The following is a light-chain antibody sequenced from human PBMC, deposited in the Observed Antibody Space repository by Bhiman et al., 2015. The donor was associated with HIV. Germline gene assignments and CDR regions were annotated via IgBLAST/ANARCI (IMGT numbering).Light chain of an antibody. J-gene: IGLJ2*01. V-gene: IGLV3-1*01. CDR2: QDS. CDR1: RLVDRY. Sequence: SYELTQPPSVSVSPGQTASITCSGDRLVDRYVCWYQQRPGQSPLLVIYQDSKRPSGIPERFSGSNSGNTATLTISGTQAMDEADYYCQAWDSSTAVVFGGGTKLTVL. CDR3: QAWDSSTAVV.